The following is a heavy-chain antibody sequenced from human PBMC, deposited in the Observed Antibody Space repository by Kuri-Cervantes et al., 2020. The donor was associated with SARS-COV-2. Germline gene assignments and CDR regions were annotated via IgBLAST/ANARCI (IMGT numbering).Heavy chain of an antibody. Sequence: GGSLRLSCTVSGGSISSYYWSWIRQPPGKGLEWVANIKQDGSEKYYVDSVKGRFTISRDNAKNSLYLQMNSLRAEDTAVYYCARVSSSSSPAFDIWGQGTMVTVSS. V-gene: IGHV3-7*01. CDR2: IKQDGSEK. CDR3: ARVSSSSSPAFDI. J-gene: IGHJ3*02. D-gene: IGHD6-6*01. CDR1: GGSISSYY.